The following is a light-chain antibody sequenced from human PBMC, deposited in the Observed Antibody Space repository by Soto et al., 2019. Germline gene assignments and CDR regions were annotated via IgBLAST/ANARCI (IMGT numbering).Light chain of an antibody. CDR1: QSISSW. CDR2: DAS. V-gene: IGKV1-5*01. Sequence: DIQMTQSPSTLSASVGDRVTITCRASQSISSWLAWYQQKPGKAPKLLIYDASSLESGVPSRFSGSGSGTDFTLSISSLQPDDFATYYCQEYNSYPYTFGQGTKLEIK. J-gene: IGKJ2*01. CDR3: QEYNSYPYT.